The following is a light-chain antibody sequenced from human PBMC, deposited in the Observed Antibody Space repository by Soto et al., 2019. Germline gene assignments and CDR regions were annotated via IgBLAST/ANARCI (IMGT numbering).Light chain of an antibody. Sequence: EIGLTQSPGTLSLSPWERATLSCRASQSFSSCYFAWYQQTPGQAPRLLIYGASSKATAIPDRFSGSWSGTVCTRTISRLEPEYFAVYSCRQYGSSPSTIGQGAPLEI. J-gene: IGKJ5*01. V-gene: IGKV3-20*01. CDR2: GAS. CDR3: RQYGSSPST. CDR1: QSFSSCY.